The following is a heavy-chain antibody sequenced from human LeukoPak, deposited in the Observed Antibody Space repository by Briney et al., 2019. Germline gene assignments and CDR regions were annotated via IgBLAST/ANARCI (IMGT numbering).Heavy chain of an antibody. CDR3: ARLPLRRGEYFDL. CDR2: INHSGST. CDR1: GGSFSGYY. V-gene: IGHV4-34*01. J-gene: IGHJ2*01. D-gene: IGHD4-17*01. Sequence: SETLSLTCAVYGGSFSGYYWSWIRQTPGKGLEWIGEINHSGSTNYNPSLKSRVTISVDTSKNQFSLKLSSVTAADTAVYYCARLPLRRGEYFDLWGRGTLVTVSS.